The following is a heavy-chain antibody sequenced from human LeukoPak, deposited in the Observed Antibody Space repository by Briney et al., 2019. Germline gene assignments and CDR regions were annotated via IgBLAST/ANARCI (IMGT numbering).Heavy chain of an antibody. J-gene: IGHJ6*02. CDR2: IYTSGST. CDR3: ARESYGRRYYYGMDV. D-gene: IGHD3-10*01. Sequence: SPTLSLTCTVAGGSVSSYYWSWIRQPAGNWLGWIGRIYTSGSTTYNPSLKSRVTMSVDTSKNQFSLKLRSVTAADTAVYYCARESYGRRYYYGMDVWGQGTTVTVSS. CDR1: GGSVSSYY. V-gene: IGHV4-4*07.